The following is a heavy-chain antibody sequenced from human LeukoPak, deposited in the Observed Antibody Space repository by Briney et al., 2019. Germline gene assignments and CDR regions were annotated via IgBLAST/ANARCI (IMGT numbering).Heavy chain of an antibody. V-gene: IGHV3-30-3*01. J-gene: IGHJ4*02. Sequence: PGGSLRLSCAASGFTFSSYAMSWVRQVPGKGLEWVAVISYDGSNKYYADSVKGRFTISRDNSKNTLYLQMNSLRAEDTAVYYCARNLSGYLDYWGQGTLVTVSS. CDR3: ARNLSGYLDY. D-gene: IGHD2-15*01. CDR2: ISYDGSNK. CDR1: GFTFSSYA.